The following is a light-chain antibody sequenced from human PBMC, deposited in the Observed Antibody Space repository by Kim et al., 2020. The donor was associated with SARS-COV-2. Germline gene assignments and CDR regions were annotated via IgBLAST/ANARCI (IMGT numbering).Light chain of an antibody. J-gene: IGLJ2*01. Sequence: PAGTFTIPSESSTEAGTNGRYPYWFQQKPGQAPRTLIYETSNKHSWTPARFSGSLLGGKAALTLSGAQPEDEAEYYCFLYYSGAVVFGGGTQLTVL. CDR2: ETS. CDR1: TEAGTNGRY. V-gene: IGLV7-46*01. CDR3: FLYYSGAVV.